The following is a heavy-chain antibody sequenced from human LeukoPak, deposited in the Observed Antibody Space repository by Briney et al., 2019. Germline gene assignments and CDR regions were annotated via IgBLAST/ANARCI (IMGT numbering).Heavy chain of an antibody. CDR1: GYTFTGYY. CDR2: INPNSGGT. J-gene: IGHJ4*02. Sequence: ASVKVSCKASGYTFTGYYMHWVRQAPGQGLEWMGWINPNSGGTNYAQKFQGRVTMTRDTPISTAYMELSRLRSDDTAVYYCARGLSGSYLLRYWGQGTLVTVSS. D-gene: IGHD1-26*01. CDR3: ARGLSGSYLLRY. V-gene: IGHV1-2*02.